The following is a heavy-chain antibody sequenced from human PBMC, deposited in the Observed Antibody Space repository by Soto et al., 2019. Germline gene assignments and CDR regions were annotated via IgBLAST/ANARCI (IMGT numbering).Heavy chain of an antibody. CDR3: AREDSIIIPAVSDF. CDR1: GFTFNNYG. Sequence: WGSRRLSCEVSGFTFNNYGINWFLQSPGKGLEWVSSVSNIGYTYYSDSVKGRFTISRDNAKNSVSLQMNTLRAEDTAVYYCAREDSIIIPAVSDFWGQGTLVTVSS. V-gene: IGHV3-21*01. CDR2: VSNIGYT. D-gene: IGHD2-2*01. J-gene: IGHJ4*02.